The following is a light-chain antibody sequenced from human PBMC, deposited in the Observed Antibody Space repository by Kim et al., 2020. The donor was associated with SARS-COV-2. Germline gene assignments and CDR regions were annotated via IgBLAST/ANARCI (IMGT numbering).Light chain of an antibody. CDR3: QQTHSVPRT. J-gene: IGKJ2*02. CDR2: EAS. V-gene: IGKV1D-12*01. CDR1: QDISSW. Sequence: DIQMTQSPSSVSASVGDRVTITCRASQDISSWLGWYQQKPGKAPKVLIYEASNLQSGVPSRFSGSGSGTDFTLTINSLQPEDFATYYCQQTHSVPRTFGAGTKVDIK.